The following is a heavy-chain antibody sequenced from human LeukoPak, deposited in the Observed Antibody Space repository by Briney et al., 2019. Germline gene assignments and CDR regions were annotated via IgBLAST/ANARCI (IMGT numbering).Heavy chain of an antibody. J-gene: IGHJ5*02. CDR3: ASGDYGHWFDP. D-gene: IGHD4-17*01. V-gene: IGHV3-48*01. CDR1: GFTFSSYS. CDR2: ISSSSSTI. Sequence: PGGSLRLSCAASGFTFSSYSMNWVRQAPGKGLEWVSYISSSSSTIYYADSVKGRFTISRDNAKNSLYLQMNSLRAEDTAVYYCASGDYGHWFDPWGQGTLVTVSS.